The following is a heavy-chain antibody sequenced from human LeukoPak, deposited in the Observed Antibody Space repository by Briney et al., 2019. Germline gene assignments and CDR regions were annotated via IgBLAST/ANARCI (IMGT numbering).Heavy chain of an antibody. CDR2: ISSSGTYM. CDR1: GFIFSNYG. Sequence: NPGGSLRLSCAASGFIFSNYGMHWVRQAPGKGLECVSSISSSGTYMSYPDSVKGRFTISRDNAKNALFLQMNSLRAEDTAVYYCAKDPMVRGSTYDYWGQGTLVTVSS. J-gene: IGHJ4*02. D-gene: IGHD3-10*01. CDR3: AKDPMVRGSTYDY. V-gene: IGHV3-21*01.